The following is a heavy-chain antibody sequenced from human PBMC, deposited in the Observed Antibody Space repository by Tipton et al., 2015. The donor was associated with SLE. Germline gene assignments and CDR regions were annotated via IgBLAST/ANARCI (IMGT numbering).Heavy chain of an antibody. J-gene: IGHJ3*02. V-gene: IGHV4-31*11. D-gene: IGHD3-3*01. CDR2: IYYSGST. CDR3: ARVCTDDFWSGLPDAFDI. CDR1: GGSFSGYY. Sequence: TLSLTCAVYGGSFSGYYWSWIRQHPGKGLEWIGYIYYSGSTYYNPSLKSRVTISVDTSKNQFSLKLSSVTAADTAVYYCARVCTDDFWSGLPDAFDIWGQGTMVTVSS.